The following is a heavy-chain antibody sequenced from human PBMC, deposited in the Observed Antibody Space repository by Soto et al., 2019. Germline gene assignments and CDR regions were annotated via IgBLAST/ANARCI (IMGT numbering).Heavy chain of an antibody. CDR3: ARTYYDFWSGYSAFDI. J-gene: IGHJ3*02. Sequence: SETLSLTCTVSGGSISSYYWSWIRQPPGKGLEWIGYIYYSGSTNYNPSLKSRVTISVDTSKNQFSLKLSSVTAADTAVYYCARTYYDFWSGYSAFDIWGQGTMVTVSS. D-gene: IGHD3-3*01. CDR1: GGSISSYY. V-gene: IGHV4-59*01. CDR2: IYYSGST.